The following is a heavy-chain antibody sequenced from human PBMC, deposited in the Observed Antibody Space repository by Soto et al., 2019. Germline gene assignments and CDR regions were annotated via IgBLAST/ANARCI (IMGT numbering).Heavy chain of an antibody. J-gene: IGHJ4*02. Sequence: ASVKVSCKASGKTFTSYYMHWVRQAPGQGLEWMGIINLSDGSTVHAQKFQGRVTMTGDTSTSTVYMELSSLRSDDTAVYYCARDPSGKTTVVTPLDYWGQGTLVTVSS. CDR3: ARDPSGKTTVVTPLDY. V-gene: IGHV1-46*01. CDR1: GKTFTSYY. CDR2: INLSDGST. D-gene: IGHD4-17*01.